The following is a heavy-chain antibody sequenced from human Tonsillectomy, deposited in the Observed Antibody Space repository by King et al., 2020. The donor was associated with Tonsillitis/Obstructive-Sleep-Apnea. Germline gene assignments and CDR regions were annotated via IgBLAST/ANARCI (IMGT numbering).Heavy chain of an antibody. D-gene: IGHD3-3*01. CDR3: ARAIGDEKSQRGITGDIDFWSGYYTNYYFYYMDV. Sequence: VQLQQWGAGLLKPSETLSLTCAVYGGSFSAYYWSWIRQPPGKGLEWIGEINHSGSTNYNPSLKSRVTISVDTSKNQFSLKLSSVTAADTAVYYCARAIGDEKSQRGITGDIDFWSGYYTNYYFYYMDVWGKGTTVTVSS. V-gene: IGHV4-34*01. CDR1: GGSFSAYY. J-gene: IGHJ6*03. CDR2: INHSGST.